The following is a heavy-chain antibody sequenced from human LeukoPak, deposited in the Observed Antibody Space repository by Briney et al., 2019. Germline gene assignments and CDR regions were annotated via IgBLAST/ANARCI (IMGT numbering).Heavy chain of an antibody. V-gene: IGHV1-18*01. J-gene: IGHJ4*02. CDR2: ISAYNGNT. CDR1: GYTFTSYG. Sequence: ASVKVSCKASGYTFTSYGISWVRQAPVQGLEWMGWISAYNGNTNYAQKLQGRVTMTTDTSTSTAYMELRSLRSDDTAVYYCARSSLQRFIFDYWGQGTLVTVSS. CDR3: ARSSLQRFIFDY.